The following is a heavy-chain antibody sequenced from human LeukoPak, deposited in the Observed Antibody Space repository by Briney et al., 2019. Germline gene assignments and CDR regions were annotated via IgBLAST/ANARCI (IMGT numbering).Heavy chain of an antibody. CDR2: ISAYNGNT. V-gene: IGHV1-18*01. CDR3: ARREFKCSSTSCQYNWFDP. Sequence: ASVKVSCKASGYTFTSYGISWVRQAPGQGLEWMGWISAYNGNTNYAQKLQGRVTMTTDTSTSTAYMELRSLRSDDTAVYYCARREFKCSSTSCQYNWFDPWGQGTLVTSPQ. D-gene: IGHD2-2*01. J-gene: IGHJ5*02. CDR1: GYTFTSYG.